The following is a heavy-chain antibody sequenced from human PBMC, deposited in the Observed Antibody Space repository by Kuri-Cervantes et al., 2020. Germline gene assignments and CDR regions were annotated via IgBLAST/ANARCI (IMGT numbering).Heavy chain of an antibody. CDR2: IRSKAYGGTT. D-gene: IGHD1-26*01. CDR3: ARDTMGAGGF. CDR1: GFTFGDYA. J-gene: IGHJ4*02. Sequence: GESLKISCTASGFTFGDYAMSWVRQAPGKGLEWVGFIRSKAYGGTTEYAASVKGRFTISRDDSKSIAYLQMNSLKTEDTAVYYCARDTMGAGGFWGQGTLVTVSS. V-gene: IGHV3-49*04.